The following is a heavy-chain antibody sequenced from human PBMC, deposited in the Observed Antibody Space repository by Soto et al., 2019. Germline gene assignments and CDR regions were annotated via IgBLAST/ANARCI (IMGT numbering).Heavy chain of an antibody. V-gene: IGHV5-10-1*01. CDR1: GYSFTSYW. J-gene: IGHJ4*02. CDR3: ALQISYSYGN. Sequence: GECLKIACKGSGYSFTSYWISWVRQMPGKGLEWMGRIDPSDSYTNYSPSFQGHVTISADKSISTAYLQWSSLKASDTAMYYCALQISYSYGNWGQGTLVTVSS. D-gene: IGHD3-10*01. CDR2: IDPSDSYT.